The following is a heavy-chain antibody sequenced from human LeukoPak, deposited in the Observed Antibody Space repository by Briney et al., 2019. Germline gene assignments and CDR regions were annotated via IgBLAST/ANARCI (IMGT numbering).Heavy chain of an antibody. Sequence: QSGGSLRLXCAASGFTFSTYEMNWVRPAPGKGLESVSYISSSGSTIYYADSVEGRFTISRDNAKNSLYLQMNSLRAEDTAVYYCARVEKKYYYDTSSYFDYWGQGTLVTVSS. CDR2: ISSSGSTI. V-gene: IGHV3-48*03. CDR3: ARVEKKYYYDTSSYFDY. CDR1: GFTFSTYE. J-gene: IGHJ4*02. D-gene: IGHD3-22*01.